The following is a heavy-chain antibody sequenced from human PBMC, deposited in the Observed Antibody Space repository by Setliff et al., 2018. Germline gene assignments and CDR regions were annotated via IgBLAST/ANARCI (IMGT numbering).Heavy chain of an antibody. V-gene: IGHV4-39*01. CDR1: GGSISSSSYY. CDR3: ARAYVWLGANWFDP. Sequence: SETLSLTCTVSGGSISSSSYYWGWIRQPPGKGLEWIGSIYYSGSTYYNPSLKSRVTISVDTSKNQFSLKLSSVTAADTAVYYCARAYVWLGANWFDPWGQGTLVTVSS. J-gene: IGHJ5*02. D-gene: IGHD3-10*01. CDR2: IYYSGST.